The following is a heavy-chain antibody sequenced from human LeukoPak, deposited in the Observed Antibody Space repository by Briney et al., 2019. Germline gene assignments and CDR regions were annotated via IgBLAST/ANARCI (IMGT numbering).Heavy chain of an antibody. CDR1: GFTFSSYS. CDR3: ARDEGVGAIIDY. J-gene: IGHJ4*02. D-gene: IGHD1-26*01. Sequence: AGGSLRLSCAASGFTFSSYSMNWVRQAPGKGLEWVSSISSSSSYIYYADSVKGRFTISRDNSKNTLYLQMNSLRAEDTAVYYCARDEGVGAIIDYWGQGTLVTVSS. V-gene: IGHV3-21*01. CDR2: ISSSSSYI.